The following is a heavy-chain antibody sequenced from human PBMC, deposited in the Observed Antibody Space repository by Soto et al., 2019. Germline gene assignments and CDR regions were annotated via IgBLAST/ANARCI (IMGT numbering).Heavy chain of an antibody. J-gene: IGHJ6*03. D-gene: IGHD3-3*01. V-gene: IGHV3-11*01. Sequence: GGSPRLSCAASGFTFSDYYMSWIRQAPGKGLEWVSYISSSGSTIYYADSVKDRFTISRDNAKNSLYLQMNSLRAEDTAMYYCARLDFWSGYSTYYYYYMDVWGKGTTVTVSS. CDR2: ISSSGSTI. CDR3: ARLDFWSGYSTYYYYYMDV. CDR1: GFTFSDYY.